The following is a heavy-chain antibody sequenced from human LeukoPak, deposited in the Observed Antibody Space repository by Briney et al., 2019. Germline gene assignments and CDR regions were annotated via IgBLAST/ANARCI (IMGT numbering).Heavy chain of an antibody. Sequence: SETLSLTCTVSGGSISSGGYYWSWIRQPPGKGLEWIGYIYHSGSTYYNPSLKSRVAISVDRSKNQFSLKLSSVTAADTAVYYCARVIAAGFSMYWGQGTLVTVSS. CDR1: GGSISSGGYY. CDR2: IYHSGST. V-gene: IGHV4-30-2*01. D-gene: IGHD6-6*01. J-gene: IGHJ4*02. CDR3: ARVIAAGFSMY.